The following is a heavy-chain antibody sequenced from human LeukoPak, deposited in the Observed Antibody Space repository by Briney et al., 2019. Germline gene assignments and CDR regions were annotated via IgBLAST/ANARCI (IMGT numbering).Heavy chain of an antibody. CDR3: ARAFNDYGDYELDY. J-gene: IGHJ4*02. CDR1: SGSFSGYY. V-gene: IGHV4-34*01. D-gene: IGHD4-17*01. CDR2: INHSGST. Sequence: SETLSLTCAVYSGSFSGYYWSWIRQPPGKGLEWIGEINHSGSTNYNPSLKSRVTISVDTSKNQFSLKLSSVTAADTAVYYCARAFNDYGDYELDYWGQGTLVTVSS.